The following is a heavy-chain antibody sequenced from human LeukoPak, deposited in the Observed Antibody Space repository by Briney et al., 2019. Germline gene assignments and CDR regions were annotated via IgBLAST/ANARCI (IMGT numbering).Heavy chain of an antibody. CDR3: ASLFKYYDILTGYFPLYFDY. CDR2: IYYSGST. D-gene: IGHD3-9*01. CDR1: GGSISSGGYY. Sequence: SETLSLTCPVSGGSISSGGYYWSWIRQHPGKGLEWIGYIYYSGSTYYNPSLKSRVTISVDTSKNQFSLKLSSVTAADTAVYYCASLFKYYDILTGYFPLYFDYWGQGTLVTVSS. J-gene: IGHJ4*02. V-gene: IGHV4-31*03.